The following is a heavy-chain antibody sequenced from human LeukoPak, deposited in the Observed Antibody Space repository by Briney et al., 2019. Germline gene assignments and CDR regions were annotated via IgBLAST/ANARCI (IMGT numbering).Heavy chain of an antibody. CDR3: ARGEDIVVVPAAMLDY. D-gene: IGHD2-2*01. CDR1: GFTFSRFW. CDR2: IKQHGSET. Sequence: GGSLRLSCAASGFTFSRFWMSWVRQAPGKGLEWVASIKQHGSETYYVDSVKGRFTISRGNAKNSLYLQMNSLRAEDTAVYYCARGEDIVVVPAAMLDYWGQGTLVTVSS. V-gene: IGHV3-7*04. J-gene: IGHJ4*02.